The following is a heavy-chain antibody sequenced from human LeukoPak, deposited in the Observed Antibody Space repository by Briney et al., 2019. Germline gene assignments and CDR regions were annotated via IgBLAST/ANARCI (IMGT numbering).Heavy chain of an antibody. J-gene: IGHJ3*02. CDR1: GFTFSSYE. Sequence: GGSLRLSCAAAGFTFSSYEMNWVRQAPGKGLEWLSYISSSGGTIYYADSVKGRFTISRDNAKNSLYLQMNSLRAEDTAFYYCARGAVAVDLGAFDIWGQGTMVTVSS. D-gene: IGHD4-23*01. CDR3: ARGAVAVDLGAFDI. CDR2: ISSSGGTI. V-gene: IGHV3-48*03.